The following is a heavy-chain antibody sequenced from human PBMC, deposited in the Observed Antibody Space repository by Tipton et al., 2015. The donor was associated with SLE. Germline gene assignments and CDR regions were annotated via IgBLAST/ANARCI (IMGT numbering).Heavy chain of an antibody. V-gene: IGHV4-34*01. J-gene: IGHJ2*01. Sequence: TLSLTCAVYGGSFGGYYWSWIRQPPGKGLEWIGEINHSGSTNYNPSLKSRVTISVDTSKNQFSLKLSSVTAADTAVYYCARGPLLDLWGRGTLVTVSS. CDR1: GGSFGGYY. CDR3: ARGPLLDL. D-gene: IGHD5/OR15-5a*01. CDR2: INHSGST.